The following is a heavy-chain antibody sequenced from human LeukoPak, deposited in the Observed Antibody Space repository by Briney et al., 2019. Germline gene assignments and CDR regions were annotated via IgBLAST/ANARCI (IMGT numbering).Heavy chain of an antibody. V-gene: IGHV4-34*01. CDR1: GGSFSGYY. CDR3: ARGRYCSSTSCNVFDY. Sequence: SETLSLTCAVYGGSFSGYYWSWIHQPPGKGLEWIGEINHSGSTNYNPSLKSRVTISVDTSKNQFSLKLSSVTAADTAVYYCARGRYCSSTSCNVFDYWGQGTLVTVSS. D-gene: IGHD2-2*01. CDR2: INHSGST. J-gene: IGHJ4*02.